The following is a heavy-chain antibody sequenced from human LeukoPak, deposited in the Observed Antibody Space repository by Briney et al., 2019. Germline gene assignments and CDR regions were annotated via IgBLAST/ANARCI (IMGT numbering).Heavy chain of an antibody. Sequence: SETLSLTCIVSAGSISGYYWSWIRKPPGKGLEWIGYIYYSGTTNYNPSLKSRVSISVDTSKNQLSLRLTSVTAADTAVYYCARGGAGLAAAWYNLDYWGQGTLVTVSS. J-gene: IGHJ4*02. CDR1: AGSISGYY. CDR3: ARGGAGLAAAWYNLDY. D-gene: IGHD1-1*01. CDR2: IYYSGTT. V-gene: IGHV4-59*01.